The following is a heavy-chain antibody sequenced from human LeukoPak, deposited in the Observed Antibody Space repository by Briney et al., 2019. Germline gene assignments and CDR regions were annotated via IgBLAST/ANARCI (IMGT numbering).Heavy chain of an antibody. CDR1: SDSISTYY. D-gene: IGHD3-3*02. V-gene: IGHV4-4*07. J-gene: IGHJ4*02. CDR3: ARAVSTLYYFDY. CDR2: IHGTGST. Sequence: PSVTLSLTCTVSSDSISTYYWSWIRQPAGKGLEWIGRIHGTGSTNYNPSLKSRVTMSVDASKKEFSLELTSVTAADTAVYYCARAVSTLYYFDYWGQGTLVTVSS.